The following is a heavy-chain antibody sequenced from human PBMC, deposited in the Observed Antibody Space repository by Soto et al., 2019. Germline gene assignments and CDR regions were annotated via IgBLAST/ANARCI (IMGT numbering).Heavy chain of an antibody. CDR3: ARAQRDFWSGNPPFDY. V-gene: IGHV1-2*02. J-gene: IGHJ4*02. Sequence: ASVQVSCQASGYTFTDYYMHWVRQAPGEGLEWMGWVNPNSGATDYAQRFRGRFTMTRDTSISTAYMDLTGLRSDDTAVYFCARAQRDFWSGNPPFDYWGQGTLVTVSS. CDR2: VNPNSGAT. D-gene: IGHD3-3*01. CDR1: GYTFTDYY.